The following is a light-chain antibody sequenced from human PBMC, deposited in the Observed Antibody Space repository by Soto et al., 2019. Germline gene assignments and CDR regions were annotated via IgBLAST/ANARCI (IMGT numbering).Light chain of an antibody. Sequence: EIVLTQSPGTLSLFPGERATFSCRTSQSISATYLAWYQQKPGQAPRLLIYATSSRATGIPDRFSGSGSRTDFTLTISRLEPDDSAVYYCQQYASLPRTFGQGTKVES. J-gene: IGKJ1*01. V-gene: IGKV3-20*01. CDR1: QSISATY. CDR3: QQYASLPRT. CDR2: ATS.